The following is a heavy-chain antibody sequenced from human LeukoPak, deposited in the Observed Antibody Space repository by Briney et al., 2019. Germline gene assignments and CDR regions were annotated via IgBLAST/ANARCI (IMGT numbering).Heavy chain of an antibody. J-gene: IGHJ5*02. CDR3: ARAGAVVDNWFDP. V-gene: IGHV3-21*01. CDR1: GFTFNSFS. D-gene: IGHD2-15*01. Sequence: GGSLRLSCAASGFTFNSFSMNWVRQAPGKGLEWVSSISSSTIYTYYADSVKGRFTISRDNAKNSLYLQMNSLRAEDTAVYYCARAGAVVDNWFDPWGQGTLVTVSS. CDR2: ISSSTIYT.